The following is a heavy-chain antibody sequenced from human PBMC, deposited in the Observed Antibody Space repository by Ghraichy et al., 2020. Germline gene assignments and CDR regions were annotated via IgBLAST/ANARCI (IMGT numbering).Heavy chain of an antibody. J-gene: IGHJ6*02. D-gene: IGHD1/OR15-1a*01. CDR3: VKAHRTTNFFYGFDV. Sequence: GGSLRLSCTASGFTFNTYAMNWVRQAPGKGLEWVSGISGGSSYTYYADSVQGRFTISRDNSKNTVYLQMTSLAAEDTAKYYCVKAHRTTNFFYGFDVWGQGTTVSVSS. CDR2: ISGGSSYT. CDR1: GFTFNTYA. V-gene: IGHV3-23*01.